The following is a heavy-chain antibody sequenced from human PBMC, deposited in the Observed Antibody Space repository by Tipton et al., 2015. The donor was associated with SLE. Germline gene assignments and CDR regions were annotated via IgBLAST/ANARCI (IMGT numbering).Heavy chain of an antibody. CDR1: DDSIGSHY. CDR3: ARGSVVADDF. J-gene: IGHJ4*02. CDR2: IYYTGST. D-gene: IGHD2-15*01. Sequence: LRLSCTVSDDSIGSHYWTWIRQPPGKGLEYIGYIYYTGSTNYNPSLKSRVTISVDTSKNQFSLRLSSVTAADTAVYYCARGSVVADDFWGQGTLVTVSS. V-gene: IGHV4-59*11.